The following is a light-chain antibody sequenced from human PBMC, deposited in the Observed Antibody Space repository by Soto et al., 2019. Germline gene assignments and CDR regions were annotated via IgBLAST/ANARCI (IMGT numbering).Light chain of an antibody. CDR1: STDVGSYNR. J-gene: IGLJ2*01. Sequence: QSALTQPPSVSGSPGQSVTISCTGTSTDVGSYNRVSWYQPPPGTAPKLMIYEVSYRPSGVPDRFSGSKSGNTASLTISGLQAEDEADDYCSSYTSSNSVVFGGGTKLTVL. V-gene: IGLV2-18*02. CDR3: SSYTSSNSVV. CDR2: EVS.